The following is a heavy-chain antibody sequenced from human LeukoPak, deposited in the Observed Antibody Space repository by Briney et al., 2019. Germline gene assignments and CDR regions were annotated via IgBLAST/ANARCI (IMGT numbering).Heavy chain of an antibody. V-gene: IGHV3-30*18. CDR1: GFTFSSYG. Sequence: PGGSLRLSCAASGFTFSSYGMHWVRQAPGKGLEWVAVISYDGSNKYYADSVKGRFTISRDNSKNTLYLQMNSLRAEDTAVYYCAKERELSVYFDYWGQGTLVTVSS. D-gene: IGHD1-26*01. CDR3: AKERELSVYFDY. J-gene: IGHJ4*02. CDR2: ISYDGSNK.